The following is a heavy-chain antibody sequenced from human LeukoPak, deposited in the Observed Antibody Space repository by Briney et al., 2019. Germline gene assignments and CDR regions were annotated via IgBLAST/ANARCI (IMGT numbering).Heavy chain of an antibody. D-gene: IGHD6-13*01. V-gene: IGHV4-59*01. CDR3: ARTTIAAPGAWFDP. Sequence: SETLSLTCAVYGGSFSGYYWSWIRQPPGKGLEWIAYIHYSGSTNYNPSLKSRVTISIDTSKNQFSLRVNSVTAADTAVYYCARTTIAAPGAWFDPWGQGTLVTVSS. J-gene: IGHJ5*02. CDR2: IHYSGST. CDR1: GGSFSGYY.